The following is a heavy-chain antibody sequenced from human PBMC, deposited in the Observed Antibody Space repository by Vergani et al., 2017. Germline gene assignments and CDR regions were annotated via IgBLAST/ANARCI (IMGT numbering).Heavy chain of an antibody. J-gene: IGHJ2*01. Sequence: QLQLQESGPGLVKPSETLSLTCAVYGGSFSGYYWSWIRQPPGKGLEWIGEINHSGSTYYNPSLKSRVTISVDTSKNQFSLKLSSVTAADTAVYYCARRLHWYWYFDLWGRGTLVTVSS. D-gene: IGHD5-12*01. CDR1: GGSFSGYY. CDR3: ARRLHWYWYFDL. V-gene: IGHV4-34*01. CDR2: INHSGST.